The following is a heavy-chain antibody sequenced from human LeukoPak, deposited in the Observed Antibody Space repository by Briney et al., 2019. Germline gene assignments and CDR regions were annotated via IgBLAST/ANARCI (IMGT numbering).Heavy chain of an antibody. D-gene: IGHD2-15*01. J-gene: IGHJ5*02. V-gene: IGHV4-4*02. CDR3: ARDRDCSGGSCYFNWFDP. CDR2: IYHSGST. Sequence: SETLSLTCAVSGGSISSSNWWSWVRQPPGKGLEWIGEIYHSGSTNYNPSLKSRVTISVDKPKNQFSLKLSSVTAADTAVYYCARDRDCSGGSCYFNWFDPWGQGTLVTVSS. CDR1: GGSISSSNW.